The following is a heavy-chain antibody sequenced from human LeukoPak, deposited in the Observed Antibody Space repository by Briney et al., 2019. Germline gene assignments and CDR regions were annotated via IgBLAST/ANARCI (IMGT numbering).Heavy chain of an antibody. D-gene: IGHD2-15*01. J-gene: IGHJ6*03. V-gene: IGHV4-39*07. Sequence: PSETLSLTCTVSGGSISSSSYYWGWIRQPPGKGLEWIGSIYYSGSTYYNPSLKSRVTISVDTSKNQFSLKLSSVTAADTAVYYCAGSAANYYYYMDVWGKGTTVTVSS. CDR2: IYYSGST. CDR1: GGSISSSSYY. CDR3: AGSAANYYYYMDV.